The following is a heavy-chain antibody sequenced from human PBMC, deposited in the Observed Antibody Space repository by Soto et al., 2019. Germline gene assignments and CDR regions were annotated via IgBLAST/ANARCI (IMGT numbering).Heavy chain of an antibody. CDR3: ARGTVLSYYDFRSGYLETNGAHYFDY. J-gene: IGHJ4*02. CDR2: INHSGST. V-gene: IGHV4-34*01. Sequence: SETLSLTCAVYGGSFSGYYWSWIRQPPGKGLEWIGEINHSGSTNYNPSLKSRVTISVDTSKNQFSLKLSSVTAADTAVYYCARGTVLSYYDFRSGYLETNGAHYFDYWGQGTLVTVSS. D-gene: IGHD3-3*01. CDR1: GGSFSGYY.